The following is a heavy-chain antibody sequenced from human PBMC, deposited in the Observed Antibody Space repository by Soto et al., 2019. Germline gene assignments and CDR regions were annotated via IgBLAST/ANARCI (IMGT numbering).Heavy chain of an antibody. Sequence: QVQLVESGGGVVQPGRSLRLSCAASGFTFSSYGMHWVRQAPGKGLVWVAVIWYDGSNKYYADSVKGRFTISRDNSKNTLYLQMSSLRAEDTAVYYCARGHYYDSSGLAARYAGDLWGQGRMVTVSS. J-gene: IGHJ3*01. CDR3: ARGHYYDSSGLAARYAGDL. CDR2: IWYDGSNK. CDR1: GFTFSSYG. D-gene: IGHD3-22*01. V-gene: IGHV3-33*01.